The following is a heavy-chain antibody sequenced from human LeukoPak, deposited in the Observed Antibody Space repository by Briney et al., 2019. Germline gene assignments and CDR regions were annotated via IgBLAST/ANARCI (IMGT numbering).Heavy chain of an antibody. J-gene: IGHJ4*02. Sequence: GGSLRPSRSASGFTVSSHYMSWVRQAPGKGVGWGSVIYSGGSTYYADPAKGRFTISRDNSKNTMYLQVDSLRTEDTAVYYCAKTHDYWGQGTLVTVSS. CDR3: AKTHDY. CDR1: GFTVSSHY. CDR2: IYSGGST. V-gene: IGHV3-66*02.